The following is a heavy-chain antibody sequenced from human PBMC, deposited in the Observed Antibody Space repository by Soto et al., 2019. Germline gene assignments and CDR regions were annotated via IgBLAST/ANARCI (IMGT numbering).Heavy chain of an antibody. V-gene: IGHV5-10-1*01. Sequence: ESLKISCKGSGYSFAGYWITWVRQKPGKGLEWMGRIDPSDSQTYYSPSFRGHVTISVTKSITTVFLQWSSLRASDTATYYCARQIYDSDTGPNFQYYFDSWGQGTPVTVSS. CDR1: GYSFAGYW. CDR3: ARQIYDSDTGPNFQYYFDS. J-gene: IGHJ4*02. D-gene: IGHD3-22*01. CDR2: IDPSDSQT.